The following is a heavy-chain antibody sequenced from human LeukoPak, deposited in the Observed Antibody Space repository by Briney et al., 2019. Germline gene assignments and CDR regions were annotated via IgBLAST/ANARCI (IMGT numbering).Heavy chain of an antibody. J-gene: IGHJ6*02. CDR2: INPNSGGT. V-gene: IGHV1-2*02. CDR3: ARSLGYCSSTSCGYYGMDV. CDR1: GYTFTGYY. D-gene: IGHD2-2*01. Sequence: ASVKVSCKASGYTFTGYYMHWVRQAPGQGLEWMGWINPNSGGTNYAQKFQGRVTMTRDTSISTAYMELSRLRSDDTAVYYCARSLGYCSSTSCGYYGMDVWGQGTTVTVSS.